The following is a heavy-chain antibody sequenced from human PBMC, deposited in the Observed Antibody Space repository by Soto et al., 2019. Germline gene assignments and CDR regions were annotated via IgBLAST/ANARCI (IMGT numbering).Heavy chain of an antibody. V-gene: IGHV4-34*01. J-gene: IGHJ4*02. CDR2: INHSGST. Sequence: DALSLTSSLYGWPFSGYYWSWIRQPPGKGLEWIGEINHSGSTNYNPSLKSRVTISVDTSKNQFSLKLSSVTAADTAVYYCARASNKRGNSDGPEYWGQGTLFTVS. CDR3: ARASNKRGNSDGPEY. CDR1: GWPFSGYY. D-gene: IGHD5-18*01.